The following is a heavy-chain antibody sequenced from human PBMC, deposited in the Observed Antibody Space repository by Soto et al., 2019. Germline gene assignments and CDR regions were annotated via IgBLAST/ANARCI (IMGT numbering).Heavy chain of an antibody. Sequence: GASVKVSCKASGGTFSSYAISWVRQAPGQGLEWMGGIIPIFGTANYAQKFQGRVTITADESTSTAYMELSSLRSEDTAVYYCARSRLITIVRGGPIDYWGQGTLVTVSS. CDR2: IIPIFGTA. J-gene: IGHJ4*02. V-gene: IGHV1-69*13. CDR1: GGTFSSYA. D-gene: IGHD3-10*01. CDR3: ARSRLITIVRGGPIDY.